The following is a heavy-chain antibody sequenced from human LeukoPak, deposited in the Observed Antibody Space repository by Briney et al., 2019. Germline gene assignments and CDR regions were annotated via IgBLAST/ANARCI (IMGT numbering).Heavy chain of an antibody. D-gene: IGHD6-6*01. Sequence: PGESLKISCKGSGYSFTNHWIGWVRQMPGKGLEWMGIIYPDDSDTRYSPSFQGQVTISADKSISTAYLQWSTLRASDTAMYYCARLKAARPYYYYYMDVWGKGTTVTVSS. CDR2: IYPDDSDT. V-gene: IGHV5-51*01. CDR3: ARLKAARPYYYYYMDV. CDR1: GYSFTNHW. J-gene: IGHJ6*03.